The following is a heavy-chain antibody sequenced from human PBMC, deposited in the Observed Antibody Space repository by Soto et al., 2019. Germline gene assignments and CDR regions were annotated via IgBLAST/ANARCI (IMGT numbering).Heavy chain of an antibody. CDR2: IYYSGST. CDR3: ARGRMVRGVTWLDP. V-gene: IGHV4-59*01. J-gene: IGHJ5*02. CDR1: GGSISSYY. Sequence: SETLSLTCTVSGGSISSYYWSWIRQPPGKGLEWIGYIYYSGSTNYNPSLKSRVTISVDTSKNQFSLKLSSVTAADTAVYYCARGRMVRGVTWLDPWGQGTLVTVSS. D-gene: IGHD3-10*01.